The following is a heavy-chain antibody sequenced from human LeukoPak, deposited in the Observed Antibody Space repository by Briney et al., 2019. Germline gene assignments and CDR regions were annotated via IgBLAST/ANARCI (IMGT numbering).Heavy chain of an antibody. Sequence: PSETLSLTCTVSGGSISSGRYCWSWIRQPAGKGLEWIGRIYTSGNTNYNPSLKSRVTISVDTSKSQFSLKLSSVTAADTAVYYCARSSLEARPIAARANCFDPWGQGTLVTVSS. CDR2: IYTSGNT. CDR3: ARSSLEARPIAARANCFDP. CDR1: GGSISSGRYC. V-gene: IGHV4-61*02. D-gene: IGHD6-6*01. J-gene: IGHJ5*02.